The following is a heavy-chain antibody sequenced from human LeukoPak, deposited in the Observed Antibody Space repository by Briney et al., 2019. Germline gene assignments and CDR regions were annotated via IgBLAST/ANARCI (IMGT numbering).Heavy chain of an antibody. V-gene: IGHV4-30-4*01. CDR2: IYYGGST. Sequence: SETLSLTCTVSGGSISSGDYYWSWIRQPPGKGLEWIGYIYYGGSTYYNPSLKSRVTISVDTSKNQFSLKLSSVTAADTAVYYCARADNDAFDIWGQGTMVTVSS. J-gene: IGHJ3*02. CDR3: ARADNDAFDI. D-gene: IGHD2-15*01. CDR1: GGSISSGDYY.